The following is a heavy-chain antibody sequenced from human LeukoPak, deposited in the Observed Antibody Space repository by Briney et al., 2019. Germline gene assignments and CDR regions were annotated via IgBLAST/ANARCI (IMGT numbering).Heavy chain of an antibody. CDR1: GDSISSIY. CDR3: ARHVTISGPYDAYDI. D-gene: IGHD5-24*01. V-gene: IGHV4-59*08. CDR2: IYYSGGT. Sequence: PSETLSLTCTVSGDSISSIYWGWIRQPPGKGLEWIGYIYYSGGTDYNPSLKSRVTISVDTSKNQFSLKLRSVTAADTAVYYCARHVTISGPYDAYDIWVQRTMVTVS. J-gene: IGHJ3*02.